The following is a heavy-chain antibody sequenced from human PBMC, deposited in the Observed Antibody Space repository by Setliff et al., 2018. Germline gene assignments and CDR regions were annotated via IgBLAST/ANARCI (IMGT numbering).Heavy chain of an antibody. CDR3: ARDPHLDS. CDR2: IKQDGSEK. V-gene: IGHV3-7*01. Sequence: GGSLRLSCAASGFTFSTYWRSWVRQAPGKGLEWVANIKQDGSEKYYVDSVKGRFSISRDNAKNSLYLQMNSLRAEDTAVYYCARDPHLDSWGQGTLVTVSS. J-gene: IGHJ4*02. CDR1: GFTFSTYW.